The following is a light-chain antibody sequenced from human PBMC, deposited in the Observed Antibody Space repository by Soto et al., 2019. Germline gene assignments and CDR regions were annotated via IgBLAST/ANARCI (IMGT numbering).Light chain of an antibody. CDR1: QSIRNF. V-gene: IGKV1-5*01. Sequence: DVQMTQTTSSLSASVGDRVTITCRASQSIRNFLNWYQHKPGKAPKLLIYDASTLQTGVPSRFSGSGSGTDFTLTISSLQPDDFATYYCHQFSGYSQTFGQGTNVDIK. CDR2: DAS. J-gene: IGKJ1*01. CDR3: HQFSGYSQT.